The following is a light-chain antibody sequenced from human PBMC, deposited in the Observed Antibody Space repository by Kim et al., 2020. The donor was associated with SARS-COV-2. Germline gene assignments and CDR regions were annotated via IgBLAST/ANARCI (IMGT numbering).Light chain of an antibody. J-gene: IGKJ4*01. CDR3: LQYHDWPLT. Sequence: VHPGERATRSCRASQSINSNVAWYQQKPGQAHRLLIYVASSRATDFPARFSGSGSGTDFTLTISSLQSEDFAVYYCLQYHDWPLTFGGGTKVDIK. CDR2: VAS. CDR1: QSINSN. V-gene: IGKV3-15*01.